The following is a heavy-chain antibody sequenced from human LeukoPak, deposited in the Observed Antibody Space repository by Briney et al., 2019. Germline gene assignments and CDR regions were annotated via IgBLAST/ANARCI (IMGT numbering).Heavy chain of an antibody. CDR2: MNPNSGNT. J-gene: IGHJ3*02. V-gene: IGHV1-8*03. Sequence: ASVKVSCKASGYTFTSYDINWVRQATGQGLEWMGWMNPNSGNTGYAQKFQGRVTITRNTSISTAYMELSSLRSEDTAVYYCARVGGDYCSGGSCYSDAFDIWGQGTMVTVSS. CDR1: GYTFTSYD. CDR3: ARVGGDYCSGGSCYSDAFDI. D-gene: IGHD2-15*01.